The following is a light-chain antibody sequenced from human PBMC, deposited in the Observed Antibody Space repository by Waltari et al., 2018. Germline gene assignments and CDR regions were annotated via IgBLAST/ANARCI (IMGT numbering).Light chain of an antibody. CDR1: NVDVGSHNV. Sequence: QSALTQPASVSGSLGQSITIPCTGTNVDVGSHNVSSWPQQHPGKAPKLLLYGVTKRPSGVSTRFSGSKSGNTASMTISGLQAEDEADYYCSSYAGDNIVVFGGGTRLTVV. CDR2: GVT. CDR3: SSYAGDNIVV. J-gene: IGLJ2*01. V-gene: IGLV2-23*02.